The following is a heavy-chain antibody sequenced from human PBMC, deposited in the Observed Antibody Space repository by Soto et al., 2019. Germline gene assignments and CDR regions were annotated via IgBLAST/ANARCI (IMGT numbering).Heavy chain of an antibody. J-gene: IGHJ6*02. CDR2: IYYSGST. CDR3: ARVVGGSYDYYYYGMDV. Sequence: PSETLSLTCTVSGGSISSYYWSWIRQPSGKGLEWIGYIYYSGSTNYNPSLKSRVTISVDTSKNQFSLKLSSVTAADTAVYYCARVVGGSYDYYYYGMDVWGQGTTVTVSS. V-gene: IGHV4-59*01. CDR1: GGSISSYY. D-gene: IGHD1-26*01.